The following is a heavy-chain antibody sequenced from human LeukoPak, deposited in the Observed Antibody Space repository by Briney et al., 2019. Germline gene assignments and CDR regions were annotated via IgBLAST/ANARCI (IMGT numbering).Heavy chain of an antibody. V-gene: IGHV3-53*01. CDR2: IFSGGST. CDR1: GFIVSSNY. D-gene: IGHD3-3*01. Sequence: GGSLRLSCAASGFIVSSNYLSWVRQAPGKGLEWVSVIFSGGSTYYADSVKGRFTISRDISKNTLYLQMNSLRAEDTAVYYCARDRSGWYDSWGQGTLVTVSS. J-gene: IGHJ5*01. CDR3: ARDRSGWYDS.